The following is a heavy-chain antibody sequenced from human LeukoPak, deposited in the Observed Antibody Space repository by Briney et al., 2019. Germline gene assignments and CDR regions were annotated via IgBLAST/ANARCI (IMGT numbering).Heavy chain of an antibody. CDR3: ARAYYDSSAHSGGYDMDV. J-gene: IGHJ6*02. V-gene: IGHV4-30-2*01. D-gene: IGHD3-22*01. Sequence: SETLSLTCAVSGGSISSGGYSWSWIRQPPGKGLEWIGYIYHSGSTYYNPSLKSRVAMSVDRSKNQFSLKLNSVTAADTAVYYCARAYYDSSAHSGGYDMDVWGQGTTVTVSS. CDR2: IYHSGST. CDR1: GGSISSGGYS.